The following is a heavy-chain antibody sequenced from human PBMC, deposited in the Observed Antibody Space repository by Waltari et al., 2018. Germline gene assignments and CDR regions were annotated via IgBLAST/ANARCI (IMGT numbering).Heavy chain of an antibody. CDR3: ARAGVGAISFSDY. Sequence: EVQLVESGGGLVQPGGSLRLPCAASGFMLGSHWMSWVRQAPGKGLEWVANIKQDGTAEYYVDSVRGRFTISRDNAKNSLFLQMNSLRAEDTAVYYCARAGVGAISFSDYWGQGTLVSVSS. CDR2: IKQDGTAE. J-gene: IGHJ4*02. D-gene: IGHD1-26*01. V-gene: IGHV3-7*01. CDR1: GFMLGSHW.